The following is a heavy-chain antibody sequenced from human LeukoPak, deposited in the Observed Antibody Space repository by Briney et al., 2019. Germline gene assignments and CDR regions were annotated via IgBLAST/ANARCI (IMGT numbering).Heavy chain of an antibody. Sequence: PGGSLRLSCAASGFTFSSYAMHWVRQAPGKGLEWVAVISYDGSNKYYADSVKGRFTISRDNSKNTLYLQMNSLRAEDTAVYYCARDDGCSSTSCYTVEIDYWGQGTLVTVSS. V-gene: IGHV3-30*04. D-gene: IGHD2-2*02. CDR2: ISYDGSNK. J-gene: IGHJ4*02. CDR3: ARDDGCSSTSCYTVEIDY. CDR1: GFTFSSYA.